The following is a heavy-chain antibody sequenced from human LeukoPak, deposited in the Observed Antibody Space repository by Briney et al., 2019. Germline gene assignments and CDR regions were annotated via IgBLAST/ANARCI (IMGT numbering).Heavy chain of an antibody. CDR1: GYTFTSYG. J-gene: IGHJ4*02. Sequence: PRASVTVSCKASGYTFTSYGISWVRQAPGQGLEWMGWISAYNGNTNYAQKLQGRVTMTTDTSTSTAYMELRSLRSDDTAVYYCARGLSSARTTGMGYWGQGTLVTVSS. CDR2: ISAYNGNT. CDR3: ARGLSSARTTGMGY. V-gene: IGHV1-18*01. D-gene: IGHD6-19*01.